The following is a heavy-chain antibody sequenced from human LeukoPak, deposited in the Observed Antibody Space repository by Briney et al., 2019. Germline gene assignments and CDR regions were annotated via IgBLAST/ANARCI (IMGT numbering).Heavy chain of an antibody. CDR2: ISGSGGST. V-gene: IGHV3-23*01. D-gene: IGHD3-3*01. CDR3: AKRSAHYDFWSGYYKEWFDP. J-gene: IGHJ5*02. Sequence: EGSLRLSCAASGFSFSIHDMTWVRQAPGKGLEWVSAISGSGGSTYYADSVKGRFTISRDNSKNTLYLQMNSLRAEDTAVYYCAKRSAHYDFWSGYYKEWFDPWGQGTLVTVAS. CDR1: GFSFSIHD.